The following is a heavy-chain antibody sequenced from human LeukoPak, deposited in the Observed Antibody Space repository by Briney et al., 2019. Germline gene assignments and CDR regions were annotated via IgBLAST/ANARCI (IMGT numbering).Heavy chain of an antibody. V-gene: IGHV3-23*01. CDR2: ISGTGSST. Sequence: GGSLRLSCAASGFTFSSYAMSWVRQAPGQGLEWVSAISGTGSSTYSADSVKGRFTISRDNLKNTLYLQMNTLRAEDTAVYYCATERGYGRGWFGYWGQGALVTVSS. CDR1: GFTFSSYA. J-gene: IGHJ4*02. CDR3: ATERGYGRGWFGY. D-gene: IGHD6-19*01.